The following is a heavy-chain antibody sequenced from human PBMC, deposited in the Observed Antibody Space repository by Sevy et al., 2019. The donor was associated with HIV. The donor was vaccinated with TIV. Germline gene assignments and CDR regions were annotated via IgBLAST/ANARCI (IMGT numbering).Heavy chain of an antibody. Sequence: GSLRLSCAASGITFNNYAMNWVRQAPGKGLDWVSTIFGSGGTTYYADSVKGRFTISRDNSKNTLYLQMNSLKTEDTALYYCAGGRFDSSGSFDASDMWGQGTMVTVSS. J-gene: IGHJ3*02. CDR1: GITFNNYA. V-gene: IGHV3-23*01. D-gene: IGHD3-22*01. CDR3: AGGRFDSSGSFDASDM. CDR2: IFGSGGTT.